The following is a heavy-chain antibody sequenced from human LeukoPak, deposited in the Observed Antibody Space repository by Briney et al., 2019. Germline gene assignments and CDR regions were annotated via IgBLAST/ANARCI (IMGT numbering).Heavy chain of an antibody. CDR3: ARDVEVVPAASPHFDY. CDR2: ISSSGSTI. D-gene: IGHD2-2*01. CDR1: GFTFSDYY. Sequence: PGGSLRLSCAASGFTFSDYYMSWIRQAPGKGLEWVSYISSSGSTIYYADSVKGRFTISRDNAKNSLYLQMNSLRAEDTAVYYCARDVEVVPAASPHFDYWGQGALVTVSS. V-gene: IGHV3-11*01. J-gene: IGHJ4*02.